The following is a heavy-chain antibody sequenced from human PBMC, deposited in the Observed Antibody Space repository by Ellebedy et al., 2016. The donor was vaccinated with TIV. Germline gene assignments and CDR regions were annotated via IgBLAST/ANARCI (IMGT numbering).Heavy chain of an antibody. Sequence: GGSLRLSCAASGFTFSSYAMSWVRQGPEKGLVWVSRMNSDGSSTFYADSVKGRFTISRDNAKNTLYLQMNNLRAEDTAVYYCAQAGYCDDDLCNTPNHWGLGTSVTVSS. CDR2: MNSDGSST. CDR1: GFTFSSYA. CDR3: AQAGYCDDDLCNTPNH. D-gene: IGHD2-21*02. J-gene: IGHJ4*01. V-gene: IGHV3-74*01.